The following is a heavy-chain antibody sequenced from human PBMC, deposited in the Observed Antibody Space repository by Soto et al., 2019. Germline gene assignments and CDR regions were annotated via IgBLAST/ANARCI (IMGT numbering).Heavy chain of an antibody. J-gene: IGHJ3*02. Sequence: QVQLQESGPGLVKPSETLSLTCTVSGGSISSSYLSWIRQPPGKGLEWIGYIYYSGSTNYNPSLKCRVTISVDTSKNQCSLKLSSVTAADTAVYYCARGLIAVAGVATFDIWGQGTMVTVSS. CDR2: IYYSGST. D-gene: IGHD6-19*01. CDR3: ARGLIAVAGVATFDI. CDR1: GGSISSSY. V-gene: IGHV4-59*01.